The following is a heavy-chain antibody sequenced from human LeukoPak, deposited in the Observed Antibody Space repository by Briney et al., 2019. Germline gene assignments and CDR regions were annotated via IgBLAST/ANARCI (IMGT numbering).Heavy chain of an antibody. CDR3: ARWARYCSSGSCYSWFDP. J-gene: IGHJ5*02. D-gene: IGHD2-15*01. Sequence: GGSLRLSCAASGFTFRSYWMSWVRQVPGKGLEWVANMKLDGSEEYYVDSVKGRFTISSDNAKNSLYLQMNSLRVDDTAVYYCARWARYCSSGSCYSWFDPWGQGTLVTVSS. V-gene: IGHV3-7*01. CDR2: MKLDGSEE. CDR1: GFTFRSYW.